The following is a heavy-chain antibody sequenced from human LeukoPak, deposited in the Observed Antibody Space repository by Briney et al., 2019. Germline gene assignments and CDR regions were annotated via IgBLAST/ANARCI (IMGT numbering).Heavy chain of an antibody. V-gene: IGHV3-23*01. Sequence: GGSLRLSCAASGFTFSSYAMSWVRQAPGKGLEWVSAISGSGGSTYYADSVKGRFTISRDNSKNTLYLQMNSLRAEDTAVYYCAKRGEWVVVTSFNYFDYWGQGTLVTVSS. CDR3: AKRGEWVVVTSFNYFDY. D-gene: IGHD2-21*02. CDR2: ISGSGGST. J-gene: IGHJ4*02. CDR1: GFTFSSYA.